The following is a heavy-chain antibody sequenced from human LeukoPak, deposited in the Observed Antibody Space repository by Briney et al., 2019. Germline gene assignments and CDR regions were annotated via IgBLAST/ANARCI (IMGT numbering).Heavy chain of an antibody. Sequence: GGSLRLSCAASGFTFSSYSMNWVRQAPGKGLEWVSYISSSSSTIYYADSVKGRFTISRDNAKNSLYLQMNSLRAEDTAVYYCARDFTVVVVAATPVSYNWFDPWGQGTLVTVSS. CDR1: GFTFSSYS. J-gene: IGHJ5*02. CDR2: ISSSSSTI. D-gene: IGHD2-15*01. V-gene: IGHV3-48*01. CDR3: ARDFTVVVVAATPVSYNWFDP.